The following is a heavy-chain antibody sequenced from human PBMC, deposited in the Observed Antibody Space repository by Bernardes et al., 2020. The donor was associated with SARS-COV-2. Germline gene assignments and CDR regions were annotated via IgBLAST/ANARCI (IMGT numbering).Heavy chain of an antibody. CDR3: AREELDYDSGGYYTGWFDP. Sequence: SETLSLTCTVSGGSISSGGYYWSWIRQHPGKGLEWIGYIYYSGSTYYNPSLKSRVTISVDTSKIQFSLKLSSVTAADTAVYYCAREELDYDSGGYYTGWFDPWGQGTLVTVSS. V-gene: IGHV4-31*03. D-gene: IGHD3-22*01. CDR1: GGSISSGGYY. CDR2: IYYSGST. J-gene: IGHJ5*02.